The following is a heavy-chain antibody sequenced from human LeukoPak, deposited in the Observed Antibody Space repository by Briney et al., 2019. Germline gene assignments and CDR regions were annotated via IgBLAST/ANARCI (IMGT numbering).Heavy chain of an antibody. CDR2: IYHSGST. V-gene: IGHV4-38-2*02. Sequence: SETLSLTCTVSGYSISSGYYWGWIRQPPGKGLEWIGSIYHSGSTYYNPSLKSRVTISVDTSKNQFSLKLSSVTAADTAVYYCARAGYSSSSTGWFDPWGQGTLVTVSS. D-gene: IGHD6-13*01. J-gene: IGHJ5*02. CDR1: GYSISSGYY. CDR3: ARAGYSSSSTGWFDP.